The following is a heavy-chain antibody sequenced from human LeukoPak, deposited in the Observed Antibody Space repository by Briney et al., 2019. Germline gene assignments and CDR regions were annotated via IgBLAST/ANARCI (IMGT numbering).Heavy chain of an antibody. CDR1: GYTFTSYA. CDR3: ARSAGGGYFDY. V-gene: IGHV1-3*01. Sequence: ASVKVCCKAAGYTFTSYAMHWVRQAAGQRREWMGWINAGNGNTKYSQKFQGRVTITRDTSASTAYMELSSLRSEDTAVYYCARSAGGGYFDYWGQGTLVTVSS. J-gene: IGHJ4*02. D-gene: IGHD2-15*01. CDR2: INAGNGNT.